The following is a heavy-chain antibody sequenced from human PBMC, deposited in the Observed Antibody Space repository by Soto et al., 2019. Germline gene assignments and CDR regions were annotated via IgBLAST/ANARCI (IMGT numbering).Heavy chain of an antibody. CDR2: INGRSNYV. CDR1: GFTFSTYT. V-gene: IGHV3-21*01. CDR3: AREDGVVGSSSAFDH. J-gene: IGHJ4*02. D-gene: IGHD1-26*01. Sequence: EVQVVESGGGLVKPGASLRLSCVFSGFTFSTYTMNWVRQAPGNGLDWVSSINGRSNYVYYADSVKGRFTISRENAKNSLYLQMNRQRAEDTAIYYCAREDGVVGSSSAFDHWGLGTLVTVSS.